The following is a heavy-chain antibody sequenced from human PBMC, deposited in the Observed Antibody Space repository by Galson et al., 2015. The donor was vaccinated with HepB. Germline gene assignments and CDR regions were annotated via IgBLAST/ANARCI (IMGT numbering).Heavy chain of an antibody. D-gene: IGHD2-2*01. V-gene: IGHV4-39*01. Sequence: SETLSLTCTVSGGSIRSSSYYWGWIRQPPGKGLEWIGSIYYSGTTYYNPSLESRITISVDTSKNQFSLKLSSVTAADTAVYYCARHTSSSPQIDYWGQGTLVTVSS. CDR3: ARHTSSSPQIDY. CDR2: IYYSGTT. CDR1: GGSIRSSSYY. J-gene: IGHJ4*02.